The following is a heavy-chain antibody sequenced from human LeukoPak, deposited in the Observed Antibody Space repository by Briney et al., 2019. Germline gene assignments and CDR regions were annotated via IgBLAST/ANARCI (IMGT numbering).Heavy chain of an antibody. CDR2: IEQDGSEK. J-gene: IGHJ4*02. V-gene: IGHV3-7*01. D-gene: IGHD6-13*01. CDR3: ATSITAADTFEY. CDR1: TFTFSNYC. Sequence: GGSLRLSCAASTFTFSNYCMNWVRQAPGRGLEWVASIEQDGSEKYYVDSVKGRFTISRDNGKKSLYLQMNSLRAEDTAVYYCATSITAADTFEYWGQGTVVAVSS.